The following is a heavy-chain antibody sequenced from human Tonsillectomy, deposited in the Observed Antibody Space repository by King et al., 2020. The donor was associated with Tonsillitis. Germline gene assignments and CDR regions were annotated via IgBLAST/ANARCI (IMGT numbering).Heavy chain of an antibody. Sequence: VQLVQSGAEVKRPGDSLKISCKGSGYSVTSFWIGWGRQLPGKGLEWMGIIYPCDSVTSDSPSFQGQVTISADKSTRTAYLQWSSLKASDTAMYYCGRPADDYVPFNYWGQGTLVTVSS. CDR1: GYSVTSFW. D-gene: IGHD3-16*01. CDR2: IYPCDSVT. V-gene: IGHV5-51*03. J-gene: IGHJ4*02. CDR3: GRPADDYVPFNY.